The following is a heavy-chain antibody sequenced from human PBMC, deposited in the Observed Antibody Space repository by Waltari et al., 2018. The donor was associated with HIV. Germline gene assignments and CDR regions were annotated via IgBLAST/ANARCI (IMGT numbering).Heavy chain of an antibody. J-gene: IGHJ6*01. CDR1: RHSVTSGPRH. CDR3: ASGRILTGYWGTDYYYGMDV. CDR2: IFYNEHKLSL. Sequence: QVHLEESRPGLVRPSATLSLPCTVSRHSVTSGPRHWSWIRPPPGKGLEWIGYIFYNEHKLSLEYNPSLESRVTISVATSRNHVSMNLTSVTTADAALYFCASGRILTGYWGTDYYYGMDVWGQGTTVAVSS. D-gene: IGHD3-9*01. V-gene: IGHV4-61*03.